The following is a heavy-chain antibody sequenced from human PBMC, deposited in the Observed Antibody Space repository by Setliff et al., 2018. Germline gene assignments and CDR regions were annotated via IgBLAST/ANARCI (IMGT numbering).Heavy chain of an antibody. CDR3: ARPLGASYYFDY. Sequence: SETLSLTCTVSGDSISSGDYFWSWIRQPPGKGLEWIAYIYYSGSTYYNPSLKSRVTISVDTSKNQFSLKLSSVTAADTAVYYCARPLGASYYFDYWGQGTLVTVSS. D-gene: IGHD3-16*01. CDR2: IYYSGST. J-gene: IGHJ4*02. V-gene: IGHV4-39*01. CDR1: GDSISSGDYF.